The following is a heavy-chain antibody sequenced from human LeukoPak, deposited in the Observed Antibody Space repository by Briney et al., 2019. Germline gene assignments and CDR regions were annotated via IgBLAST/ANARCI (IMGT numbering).Heavy chain of an antibody. CDR2: IYHSGST. D-gene: IGHD5-18*01. CDR1: GYSTSSGYY. CDR3: ARRADSYDYFFYFDS. J-gene: IGHJ4*02. Sequence: PSETLSLTCTVSGYSTSSGYYWGWIRQPPGKGLEWIGSIYHSGSTYYNPSLKSRVTISVDTSKNQFSLKLSSVTAADTAVYYCARRADSYDYFFYFDSWGQGTLVTVSS. V-gene: IGHV4-38-2*02.